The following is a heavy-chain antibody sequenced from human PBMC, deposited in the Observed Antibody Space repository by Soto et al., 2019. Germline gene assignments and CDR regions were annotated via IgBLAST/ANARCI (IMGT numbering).Heavy chain of an antibody. Sequence: GGSLRLSCAASGFTFSSYWMSWVRQAPGKGLEWVANIKQDGSEKYYVDSVKGRFTISRDNAKNSLYLQMNSLRAEDTAVYYWESANRMLNALVIWCQGTMVKVSS. J-gene: IGHJ3*02. CDR3: ESANRMLNALVI. D-gene: IGHD2-8*01. V-gene: IGHV3-7*03. CDR2: IKQDGSEK. CDR1: GFTFSSYW.